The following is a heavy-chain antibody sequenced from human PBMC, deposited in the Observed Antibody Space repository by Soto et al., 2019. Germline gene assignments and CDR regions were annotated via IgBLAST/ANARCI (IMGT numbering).Heavy chain of an antibody. V-gene: IGHV3-23*01. D-gene: IGHD2-8*01. CDR2: ISGSGGVT. Sequence: GGSLRLSCAASGFTFSTYTMNWVRQAPGKGLEYVSTISGSGGVTYYADSVKGRFTISRDNSKNTLYLQMDSLRADDTAVYYCAKGRGVLMVYAPFDFWGQGTLVTVSS. CDR1: GFTFSTYT. CDR3: AKGRGVLMVYAPFDF. J-gene: IGHJ4*02.